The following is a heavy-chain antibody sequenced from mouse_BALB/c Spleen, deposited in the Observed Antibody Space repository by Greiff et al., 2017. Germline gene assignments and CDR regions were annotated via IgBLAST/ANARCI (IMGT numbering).Heavy chain of an antibody. D-gene: IGHD1-1*01. V-gene: IGHV1-4*01. CDR3: ARGYYGSGGY. Sequence: VQLQQSGAELARPGASVKMSCKASGYTFTIYTMHWVKQRPGQGLEWIGYINPSSGYTNYNQKFKDKATLTADKSSSTAYMQLSSLTSEDSAVYYCARGYYGSGGYWGQGTTLTVSS. CDR2: INPSSGYT. CDR1: GYTFTIYT. J-gene: IGHJ2*01.